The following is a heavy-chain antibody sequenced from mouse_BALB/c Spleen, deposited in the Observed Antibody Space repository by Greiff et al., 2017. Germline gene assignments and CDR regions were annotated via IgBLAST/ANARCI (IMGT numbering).Heavy chain of an antibody. CDR2: IDPENGNT. J-gene: IGHJ3*01. V-gene: IGHV14-1*02. CDR3: ATDSFAY. Sequence: VQLKESGAELVRPGALVKLSCKASGFNIKDYYMHWVKQRPEQGLEWIGWIDPENGNTIYDPKFQGKASITADTSSNTAYLQLSSLTSEDTGVYYCATDSFAYWGQGTLVTVSA. CDR1: GFNIKDYY.